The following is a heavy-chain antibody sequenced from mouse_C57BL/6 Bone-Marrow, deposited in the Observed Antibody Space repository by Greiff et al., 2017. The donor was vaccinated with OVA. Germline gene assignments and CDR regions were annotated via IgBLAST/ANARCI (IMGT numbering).Heavy chain of an antibody. J-gene: IGHJ2*01. CDR3: ARDYYGSSLSYFDY. D-gene: IGHD1-1*01. Sequence: QVQLQQSGAELVKPGASVKMSCKASGYTFTTYPIEWMKQNHGKSLEWIGNFHPYNDDTNYNQKFKGKATLTVDTSSSTAYMQLSSLTSEDSAVYYCARDYYGSSLSYFDYWGQGTTLTVSS. V-gene: IGHV1-47*01. CDR2: FHPYNDDT. CDR1: GYTFTTYP.